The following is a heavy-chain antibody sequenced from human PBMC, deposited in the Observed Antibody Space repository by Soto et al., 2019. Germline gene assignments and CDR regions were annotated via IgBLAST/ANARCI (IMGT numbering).Heavy chain of an antibody. V-gene: IGHV4-4*02. Sequence: SETLSLTCAVSGGSISSSNWWSWVRQPPGKGLEWIGEIYHSGSTNYNPSLKSRVTISVDKSKNQFSLKLSSVTAADTAVYYCARFNSGNYYETFDIWGQGTMVTVSS. J-gene: IGHJ3*02. D-gene: IGHD1-26*01. CDR3: ARFNSGNYYETFDI. CDR2: IYHSGST. CDR1: GGSISSSNW.